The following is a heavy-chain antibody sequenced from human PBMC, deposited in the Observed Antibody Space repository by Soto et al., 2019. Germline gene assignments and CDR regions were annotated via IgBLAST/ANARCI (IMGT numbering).Heavy chain of an antibody. D-gene: IGHD3-22*01. Sequence: SETLPLTCTVSGGSVSSGSYYWSWIRKPPGKGLEWIGYIYYSGSTNYNPSLKSRVTISVDTSKNQFSLKLSSVTAADTAVYYCARGGSYYDSSGYYPTARFDPWGQGTLVTVSS. CDR1: GGSVSSGSYY. V-gene: IGHV4-61*01. CDR3: ARGGSYYDSSGYYPTARFDP. CDR2: IYYSGST. J-gene: IGHJ5*02.